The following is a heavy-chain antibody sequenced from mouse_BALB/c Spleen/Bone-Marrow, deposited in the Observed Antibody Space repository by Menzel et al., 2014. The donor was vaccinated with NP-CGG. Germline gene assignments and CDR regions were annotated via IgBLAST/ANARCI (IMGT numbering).Heavy chain of an antibody. J-gene: IGHJ4*01. CDR3: ARFITTGTMDY. V-gene: IGHV2-6-4*01. D-gene: IGHD1-1*01. Sequence: VKLEESGPGLVAPSQSLSITCTVSGFSLSRYSIHWVRQPPGEGLEWLGVIWGGGNTDYNSALKSRLSISKDNSKSQVFLKMNSLQTDDTAMYYCARFITTGTMDYWGQGTSVTVS. CDR2: IWGGGNT. CDR1: GFSLSRYS.